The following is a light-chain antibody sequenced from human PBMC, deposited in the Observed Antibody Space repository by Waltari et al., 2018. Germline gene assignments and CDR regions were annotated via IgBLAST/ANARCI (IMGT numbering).Light chain of an antibody. V-gene: IGLV2-11*01. CDR2: DVI. CDR1: SSDVGGYNY. CDR3: CSYAGSYTVV. Sequence: QSALTQPRSVSGSPGQSVTISCTGTSSDVGGYNYVSWYQHHPGKAPKLLIFDVIKRPSGAPDRVSGSKSGNTASLTSSGLQAEDEADYYCCSYAGSYTVVFGGGTRLTVL. J-gene: IGLJ2*01.